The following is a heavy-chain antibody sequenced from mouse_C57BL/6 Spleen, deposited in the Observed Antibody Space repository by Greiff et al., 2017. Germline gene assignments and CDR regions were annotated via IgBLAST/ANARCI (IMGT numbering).Heavy chain of an antibody. CDR1: GFTFSDYG. V-gene: IGHV5-17*01. CDR2: ISSGSSTI. CDR3: ARLYYGSSYGYFDV. Sequence: EVQGVESGGGLVKPGGSLKLSCAASGFTFSDYGMHWVRQAPEKGLEWVAYISSGSSTIYSADTVKGRFTISRDNAKNTLFLQMTSRRSEDTAMYYCARLYYGSSYGYFDVWGTGTTVTVSS. D-gene: IGHD1-1*01. J-gene: IGHJ1*03.